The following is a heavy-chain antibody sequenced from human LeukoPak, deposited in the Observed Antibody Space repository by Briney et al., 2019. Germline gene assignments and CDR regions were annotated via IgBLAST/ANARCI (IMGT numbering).Heavy chain of an antibody. J-gene: IGHJ6*02. CDR2: IYYSGST. Sequence: SETLSLTCTVYGGSISSYYWSWIRQPPGKGLEWIGYIYYSGSTNYNPSLKSRVTISVDTSKNQFSLKLSSVTAADTAVYYCATARGVYYGSGSIYYYGMDVWGQGTTVTVSS. D-gene: IGHD3-10*01. CDR3: ATARGVYYGSGSIYYYGMDV. V-gene: IGHV4-59*01. CDR1: GGSISSYY.